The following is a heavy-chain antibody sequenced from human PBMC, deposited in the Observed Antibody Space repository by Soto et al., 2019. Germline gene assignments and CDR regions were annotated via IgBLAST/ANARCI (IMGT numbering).Heavy chain of an antibody. CDR1: GGTFSSYA. Sequence: GASVKVSCKASGGTFSSYAISWVRQAPGQGLEWMGGIIPIFGTANYAQKFQGRVTITADESTSTAYMELSSLRSEDTAVYYCARPPGYISDWYYFDLWGQGTRVTVSS. J-gene: IGHJ4*02. D-gene: IGHD3-9*01. CDR2: IIPIFGTA. V-gene: IGHV1-69*13. CDR3: ARPPGYISDWYYFDL.